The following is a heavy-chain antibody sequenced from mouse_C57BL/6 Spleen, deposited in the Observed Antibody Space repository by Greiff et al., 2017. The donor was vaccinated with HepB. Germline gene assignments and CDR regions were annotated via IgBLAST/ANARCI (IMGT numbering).Heavy chain of an antibody. V-gene: IGHV1-81*01. D-gene: IGHD2-1*01. Sequence: QVQLQQSGAELARPGASVKLSCKASGYTFTSYGISWVKQRTGQGLEWIGEIYPRGGNTYYNEKFKGKATLTADKSSSTAYMELRSLTSEDSAVYFCARFDGNYDYAMDYWGQGTSVTVSS. CDR2: IYPRGGNT. J-gene: IGHJ4*01. CDR3: ARFDGNYDYAMDY. CDR1: GYTFTSYG.